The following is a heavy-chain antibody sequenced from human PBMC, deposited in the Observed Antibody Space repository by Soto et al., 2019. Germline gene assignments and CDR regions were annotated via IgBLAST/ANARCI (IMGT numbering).Heavy chain of an antibody. Sequence: GGSLRLSCAASGFTFSSYAMSWVRQAPGKGLEWVSAISGSGGSTYYADYVKGRFTISRDNSKNTLYLQMNILRAEDTAVYDCAKGDNWNCGGYYYYMDFWGKGTTVTVSS. CDR1: GFTFSSYA. J-gene: IGHJ6*03. CDR3: AKGDNWNCGGYYYYMDF. D-gene: IGHD1-7*01. CDR2: ISGSGGST. V-gene: IGHV3-23*01.